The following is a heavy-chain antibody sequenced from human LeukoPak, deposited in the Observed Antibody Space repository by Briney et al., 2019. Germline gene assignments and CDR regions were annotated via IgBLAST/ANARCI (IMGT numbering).Heavy chain of an antibody. CDR3: ASTVAGGLFDY. CDR2: IKQDGSEK. J-gene: IGHJ4*02. D-gene: IGHD6-19*01. CDR1: GFTFSSYW. Sequence: PGGSLRLSCAASGFTFSSYWMSWVRQAPGKGLEWVANIKQDGSEKYYVDSVKGRFTISRDNAKNSLYLQMNSLRAEDTAVYYCASTVAGGLFDYWGQGTLVTVSS. V-gene: IGHV3-7*01.